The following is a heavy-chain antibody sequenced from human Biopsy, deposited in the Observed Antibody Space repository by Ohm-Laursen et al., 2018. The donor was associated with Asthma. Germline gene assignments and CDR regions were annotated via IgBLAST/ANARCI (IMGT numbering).Heavy chain of an antibody. Sequence: PSQTLSLTCTVSGDSISSYYWSWIRQPPGKGLEWIGYIYFSGSTNYNPSLKSRVTISVDTSKNQFSLRLSSVTAADTAVYYCARGPNYHGSGRAPIGMDVWGQGTTVTVSS. D-gene: IGHD3-10*01. J-gene: IGHJ6*02. CDR2: IYFSGST. CDR1: GDSISSYY. V-gene: IGHV4-59*01. CDR3: ARGPNYHGSGRAPIGMDV.